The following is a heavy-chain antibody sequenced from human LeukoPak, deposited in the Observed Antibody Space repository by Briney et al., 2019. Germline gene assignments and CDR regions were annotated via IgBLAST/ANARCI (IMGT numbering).Heavy chain of an antibody. CDR1: GYTFTNYA. Sequence: GASVKVSCKASGYTFTNYAMIWVRQAPGQGLEWMGSINTNTGNPTYAQGFTGRFVFSLDTSGSTAYLQISSLKAEDTAVYYCARGRGAAAGTGYYYYYMDVWGKGTTVTVSS. CDR2: INTNTGNP. CDR3: ARGRGAAAGTGYYYYYMDV. J-gene: IGHJ6*03. V-gene: IGHV7-4-1*02. D-gene: IGHD6-13*01.